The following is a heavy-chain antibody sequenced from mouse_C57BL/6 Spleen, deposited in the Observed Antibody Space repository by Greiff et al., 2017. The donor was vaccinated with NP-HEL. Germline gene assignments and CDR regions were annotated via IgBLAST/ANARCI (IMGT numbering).Heavy chain of an antibody. CDR1: GYTFTDYE. J-gene: IGHJ2*01. Sequence: VQLQQSGAELVRPGASVTLSCKASGYTFTDYEMHWVKQTPVHGLEWIGAIDPETGGTAYNQTFKGKAILTADKSSSTAYLELSSLTSEDSAVYYCTDFYDGYYGSYFDYWGQGTTLTVSS. V-gene: IGHV1-15*01. CDR2: IDPETGGT. CDR3: TDFYDGYYGSYFDY. D-gene: IGHD2-3*01.